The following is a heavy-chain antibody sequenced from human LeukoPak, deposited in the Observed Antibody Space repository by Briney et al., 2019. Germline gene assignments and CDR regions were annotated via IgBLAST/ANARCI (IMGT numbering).Heavy chain of an antibody. CDR2: IIPIFGTA. D-gene: IGHD6-13*01. CDR1: GGTFSSYA. J-gene: IGHJ4*02. Sequence: ASVKVSCKASGGTFSSYAISWVRQAPGQGLEWMGGIIPIFGTANYAQKFQGRVTITADESTSTAYMELSSLRSEDTAVYYCAREQGSSWHFDYWGQGTLVTVSS. CDR3: AREQGSSWHFDY. V-gene: IGHV1-69*13.